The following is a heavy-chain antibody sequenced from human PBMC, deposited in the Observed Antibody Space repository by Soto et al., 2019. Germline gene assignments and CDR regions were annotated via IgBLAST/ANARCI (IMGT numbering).Heavy chain of an antibody. CDR1: GDSVSSNSAA. Sequence: SQTLSLTCDISGDSVSSNSAAWNWIRQSPSRGLEWLGRTYYRSKWYNDYAVSVKSRMAITPDTSKNQFSLQLNSVTPEDTAVYYCARKYSTSCVDALDIWGELTNVTVSS. V-gene: IGHV6-1*01. CDR3: ARKYSTSCVDALDI. J-gene: IGHJ3*02. D-gene: IGHD6-13*01. CDR2: TYYRSKWYN.